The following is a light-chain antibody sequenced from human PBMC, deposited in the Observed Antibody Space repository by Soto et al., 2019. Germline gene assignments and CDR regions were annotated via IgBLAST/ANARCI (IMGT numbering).Light chain of an antibody. V-gene: IGKV1-5*03. CDR3: QQYNGYSRT. CDR2: KAS. CDR1: QSIIRW. Sequence: VQMTQSQSTLSASIGDRVTITCRASQSIIRWLAWYQQKSGTAPKLLIYKASTLQSGVPPRFSGSGSGTEFTLTISSLQPDDFATYYCQQYNGYSRTFGQGTKVAIK. J-gene: IGKJ1*01.